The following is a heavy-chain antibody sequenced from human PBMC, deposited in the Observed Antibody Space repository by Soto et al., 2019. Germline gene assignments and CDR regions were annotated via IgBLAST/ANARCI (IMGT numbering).Heavy chain of an antibody. D-gene: IGHD5-12*01. CDR3: ARDNIGYGPAFDY. Sequence: QVQLVESGGGVVQPGRSLRLSCVATGFTFSGYTVHWVRQAPGKGLEWVTLISYNGGKRYYADSVKGRVSISRDNSKDTVYLHMDSLKAEDTGLYYCARDNIGYGPAFDYWGQGTLVTVSS. J-gene: IGHJ4*02. V-gene: IGHV3-30-3*01. CDR1: GFTFSGYT. CDR2: ISYNGGKR.